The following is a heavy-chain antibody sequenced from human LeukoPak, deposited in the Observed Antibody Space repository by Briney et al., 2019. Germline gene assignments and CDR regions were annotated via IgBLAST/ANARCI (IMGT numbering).Heavy chain of an antibody. D-gene: IGHD3-10*01. CDR3: ARDDSSSYYGPGDGMYV. Sequence: ASVKVSCKASGYTFTSYAMDRVRQAPGQRLEWMGWINAGNGNTKYSQKFQGRVTITMDTSASTAYMELSSLRSEDTAVYYCARDDSSSYYGPGDGMYVWGKGTTVTVSS. CDR1: GYTFTSYA. CDR2: INAGNGNT. V-gene: IGHV1-3*01. J-gene: IGHJ6*04.